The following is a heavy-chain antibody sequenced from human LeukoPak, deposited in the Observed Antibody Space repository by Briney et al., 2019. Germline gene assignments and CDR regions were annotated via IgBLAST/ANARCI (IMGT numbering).Heavy chain of an antibody. CDR2: ISSSSSYI. D-gene: IGHD6-13*01. CDR1: GFTFSSYS. V-gene: IGHV3-21*01. CDR3: ARGASIAAAGTRYFDY. Sequence: GGSLRLSCAASGFTFSSYSMNWVRQAPGKGLEWVSSISSSSSYIYYADSVKGRFTISRDNAKNSLYLQMNSLRAEDTAVYYCARGASIAAAGTRYFDYWGQGTLVTASS. J-gene: IGHJ4*02.